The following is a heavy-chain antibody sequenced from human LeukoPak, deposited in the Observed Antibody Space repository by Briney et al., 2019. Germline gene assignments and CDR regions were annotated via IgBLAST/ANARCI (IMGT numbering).Heavy chain of an antibody. Sequence: ASVKVSCKASGYTFTGYYMHWVRQAPGQGLEWMGWINPNSGGTNYAQKFQGRVTMTRDTSISTAYMELSRLRSDDTAVYYCASTPEVVVPAAMYSGAYWGQGTLVTVSS. CDR2: INPNSGGT. V-gene: IGHV1-2*02. CDR3: ASTPEVVVPAAMYSGAY. J-gene: IGHJ4*02. D-gene: IGHD2-2*01. CDR1: GYTFTGYY.